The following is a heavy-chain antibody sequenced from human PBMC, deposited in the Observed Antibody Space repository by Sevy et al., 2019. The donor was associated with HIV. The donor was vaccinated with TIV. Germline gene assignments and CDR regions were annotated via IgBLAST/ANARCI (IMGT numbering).Heavy chain of an antibody. CDR1: GFTFSSFA. CDR3: AKHPGLLRLTNRYLDF. J-gene: IGHJ4*02. D-gene: IGHD3-3*01. CDR2: ISGSGTTT. Sequence: GGSLRLSCAASGFTFSSFAMTWVRQAPGKGLEWISVISGSGTTTNYADSVKGRFIISRDNSKNTLYPQMNSLTAEDTAIFYCAKHPGLLRLTNRYLDFWGQGTLVTVSS. V-gene: IGHV3-23*01.